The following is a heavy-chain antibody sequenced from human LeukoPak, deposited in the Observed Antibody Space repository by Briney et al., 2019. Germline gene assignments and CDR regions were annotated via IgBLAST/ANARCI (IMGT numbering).Heavy chain of an antibody. CDR2: INWNGGST. J-gene: IGHJ6*03. V-gene: IGHV3-20*04. Sequence: PGGSLRLSCAASGFAFDDYGMSWVRQAPGKGLEWVSGINWNGGSTGYADSVKGRFTISRDNAKNSLYLQMNSLRAEDTALYYCARARLALLRYYYYMDVWGKGTTVTVSS. CDR3: ARARLALLRYYYYMDV. CDR1: GFAFDDYG. D-gene: IGHD2-21*01.